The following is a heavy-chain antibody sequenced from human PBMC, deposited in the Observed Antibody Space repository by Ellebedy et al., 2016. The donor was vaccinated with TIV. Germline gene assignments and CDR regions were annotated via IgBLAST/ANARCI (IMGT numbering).Heavy chain of an antibody. Sequence: AASVKVSCQASGGTFSSFAITWVRQAPGQGLEWMGGSIPDFGKPNHAQQFQGRVTFTADDSTSTAYMELKRLSSEDTAVYYCARRYYDRSGNVLLSYSMDVWGQGTSVIVS. J-gene: IGHJ6*02. V-gene: IGHV1-69*13. CDR3: ARRYYDRSGNVLLSYSMDV. CDR2: SIPDFGKP. D-gene: IGHD3-22*01. CDR1: GGTFSSFA.